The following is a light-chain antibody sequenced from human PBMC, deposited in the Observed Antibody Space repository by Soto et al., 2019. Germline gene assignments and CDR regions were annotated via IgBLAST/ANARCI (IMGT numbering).Light chain of an antibody. CDR3: QSYDSNTVI. CDR1: VGGIAYNY. CDR2: DNN. J-gene: IGLJ2*01. V-gene: IGLV6-57*04. Sequence: NFMLTQPHSVSESPGKTVIISCTRSVGGIAYNYVQWYQQHPGSAPTTVIYDNNHRPSGVPGRFSGSTDRSSNTASLTVSGLQTEDEADYYCQSYDSNTVIFGGGTKVTVL.